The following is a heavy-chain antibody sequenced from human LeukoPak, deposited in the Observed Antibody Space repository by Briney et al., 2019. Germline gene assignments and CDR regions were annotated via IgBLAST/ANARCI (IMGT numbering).Heavy chain of an antibody. CDR1: GYRFTSYW. J-gene: IGHJ4*02. CDR2: IYPGDSDT. CDR3: ATPQVSGWNFDY. Sequence: GVSLKTSCKGSGYRFTSYWIAWVRQMPGKGLEWMGSIYPGDSDTRYSPSFQGQVTISADKSITTAYLQWSSLKASDTAMYYCATPQVSGWNFDYWGQGTLVTVSS. V-gene: IGHV5-51*01. D-gene: IGHD6-19*01.